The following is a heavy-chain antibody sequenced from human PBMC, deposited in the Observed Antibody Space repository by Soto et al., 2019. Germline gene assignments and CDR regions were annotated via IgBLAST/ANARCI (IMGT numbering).Heavy chain of an antibody. V-gene: IGHV4-31*03. D-gene: IGHD1-1*01. CDR2: IYYAGST. CDR1: GGSISRSVYY. Sequence: QVQLQESGPGLVKSSQTLSLTCSVSGGSISRSVYYWTWLRQHPGKGLEWIVHIYYAGSTYSNPSLKSRLSMSLDTAKNQFSLKVSSVTAADSAVYYCARGLTTLYYFVSWGQGTLVGVSS. J-gene: IGHJ4*02. CDR3: ARGLTTLYYFVS.